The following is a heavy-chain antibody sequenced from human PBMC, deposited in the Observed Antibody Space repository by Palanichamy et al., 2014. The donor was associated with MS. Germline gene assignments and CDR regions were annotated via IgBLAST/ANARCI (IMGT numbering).Heavy chain of an antibody. CDR3: ARADYDIWSRQYYFDY. CDR1: GFTFSGHW. D-gene: IGHD3-3*01. CDR2: INIDGSGT. Sequence: EVQLVESGGALVQPGGSLRLSCAAPGFTFSGHWMHWVRQAPGKGPVWVARINIDGSGTTYADSVRGRFTISRDNAKNTLYLLLDRLRAEDTAVYYCARADYDIWSRQYYFDYWGQGTLVTVSS. V-gene: IGHV3-74*03. J-gene: IGHJ4*02.